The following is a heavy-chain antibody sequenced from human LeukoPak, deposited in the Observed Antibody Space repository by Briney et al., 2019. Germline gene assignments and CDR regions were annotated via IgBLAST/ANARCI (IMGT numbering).Heavy chain of an antibody. CDR3: AKSSDYYGSGSYLVASYFGDYFDY. CDR2: VRPDGSET. Sequence: GGSLRLSCAGSGFSFSNYWMSWVRQAPGKGLEWVANVRPDGSETQYVDSMKGRFTVSRDNSENSLYLRMSSLRAEDTAVYYCAKSSDYYGSGSYLVASYFGDYFDYWGQGTLVTVSS. CDR1: GFSFSNYW. V-gene: IGHV3-7*01. J-gene: IGHJ4*02. D-gene: IGHD3-10*01.